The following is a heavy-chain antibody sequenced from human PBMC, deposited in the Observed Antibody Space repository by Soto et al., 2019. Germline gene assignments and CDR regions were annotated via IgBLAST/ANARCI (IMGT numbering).Heavy chain of an antibody. CDR2: IYPGDSET. CDR1: GYSFSTYW. J-gene: IGHJ1*01. V-gene: IGHV5-51*01. Sequence: KGSGYSFSTYWIGWVRQMPGKGLEWMGIIYPGDSETRYSPSFEGQVIISADKSISTAYLQWRSLKASDTAMYFCLRQGFQYWGQGTPVTVSS. CDR3: LRQGFQY.